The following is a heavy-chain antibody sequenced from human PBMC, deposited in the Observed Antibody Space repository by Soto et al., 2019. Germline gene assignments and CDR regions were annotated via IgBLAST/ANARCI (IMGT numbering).Heavy chain of an antibody. Sequence: PSETLSLTCTVSGGSISSGDYYWSWIRQPPGKGLEWIGYIYYSGSTYYNPSLKSRVTISVDTSKNQFSLKLSSVTAADTAVYYCASNSWXGYDFWSGYPTYNWFDPWGQGTLVTVSS. J-gene: IGHJ5*02. CDR1: GGSISSGDYY. D-gene: IGHD3-3*01. CDR2: IYYSGST. V-gene: IGHV4-30-4*01. CDR3: ASNSWXGYDFWSGYPTYNWFDP.